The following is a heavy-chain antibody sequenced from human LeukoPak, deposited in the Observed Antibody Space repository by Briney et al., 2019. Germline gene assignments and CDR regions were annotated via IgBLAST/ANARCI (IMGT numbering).Heavy chain of an antibody. CDR2: MYYSGSA. J-gene: IGHJ4*02. D-gene: IGHD3-22*01. CDR3: ARGYDSSGPARFGVVDY. V-gene: IGHV4-59*01. CDR1: GGSLSSYY. Sequence: SETLSLTCTVSGGSLSSYYWSWIRQPPGKGLDWIGYMYYSGSANYNPSLNSRVTISVDTSKNQFSLKMSSVTAADTAVYYCARGYDSSGPARFGVVDYWGQGTLVTVSS.